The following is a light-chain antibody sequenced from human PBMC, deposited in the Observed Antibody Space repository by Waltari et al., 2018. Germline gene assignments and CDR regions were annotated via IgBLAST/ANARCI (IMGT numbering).Light chain of an antibody. Sequence: EIVLTQSPGTLSLSPGERATLSCRASQSVGRSLAWYPQKPGQAPRLLIYDASSRAAGIPARFSGSGSGTDFSLAISRLEPEDFAVYYCQKYVSLPATFGQGTKVEIK. J-gene: IGKJ1*01. CDR1: QSVGRS. CDR3: QKYVSLPAT. CDR2: DAS. V-gene: IGKV3-20*01.